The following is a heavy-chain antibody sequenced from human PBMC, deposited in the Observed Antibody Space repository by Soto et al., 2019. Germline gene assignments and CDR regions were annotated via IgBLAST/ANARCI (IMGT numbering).Heavy chain of an antibody. Sequence: VQLVESGGGLVQPGRSLRLSCAASGFTFDDYAMHWVRQAPGKGLEWVSGISWTSGSIGYADSVKGRFTISRDNAKNSLYLQMNSLRAEDTALYYCAKDSLVMRWIAVAGTFDYWGQGTLVTVSS. CDR2: ISWTSGSI. CDR3: AKDSLVMRWIAVAGTFDY. D-gene: IGHD6-19*01. V-gene: IGHV3-9*01. J-gene: IGHJ4*02. CDR1: GFTFDDYA.